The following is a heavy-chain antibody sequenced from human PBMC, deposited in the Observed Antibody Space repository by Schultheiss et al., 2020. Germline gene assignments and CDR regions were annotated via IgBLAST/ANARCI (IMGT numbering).Heavy chain of an antibody. CDR2: YYNGGST. D-gene: IGHD2-15*01. Sequence: GSLRLSCTVSGGSISSSNYFWGWIRQPPGKGLEWIGSYYNGGSTKYSPSLNNRVTISVDKSKNQVSLQLISVTAADTAVYYCARRQDHCSGASCFYAWAQGTLVTVSS. V-gene: IGHV4-39*01. J-gene: IGHJ5*02. CDR1: GGSISSSNYF. CDR3: ARRQDHCSGASCFYA.